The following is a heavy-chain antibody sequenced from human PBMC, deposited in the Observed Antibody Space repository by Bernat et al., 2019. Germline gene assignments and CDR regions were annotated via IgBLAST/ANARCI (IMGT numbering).Heavy chain of an antibody. CDR1: GYTFTSYY. J-gene: IGHJ4*02. D-gene: IGHD6-6*01. V-gene: IGHV1-46*01. Sequence: LVQSGAEVKKPGASVKVSCKASGYTFTSYYMHWVRQAPGQGLEWMGIINPSGGSTSYAQKFQGRVTMTRDTSTSTVYMELSSLRSEDTTVYYCARFSQIAAPDDYWGQGTLVTVSS. CDR3: ARFSQIAAPDDY. CDR2: INPSGGST.